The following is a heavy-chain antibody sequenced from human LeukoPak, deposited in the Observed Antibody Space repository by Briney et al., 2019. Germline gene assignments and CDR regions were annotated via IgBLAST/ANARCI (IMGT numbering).Heavy chain of an antibody. CDR1: GFTFSDYY. J-gene: IGHJ4*02. V-gene: IGHV3-23*01. Sequence: GGSLRLSCAASGFTFSDYYMSWIRQAPGKGLEWVSAISGSGGSTYYADSVKGRFTISRDNSKNTLYLQMNSLRAEDTAVYYCAKGDYDFWSGRVSLSYFDYWGQGTLVTVSS. CDR2: ISGSGGST. D-gene: IGHD3-3*01. CDR3: AKGDYDFWSGRVSLSYFDY.